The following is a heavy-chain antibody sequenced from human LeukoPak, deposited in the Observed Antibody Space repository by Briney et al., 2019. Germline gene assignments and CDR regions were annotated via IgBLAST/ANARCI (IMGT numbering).Heavy chain of an antibody. CDR1: GFTFSSYA. Sequence: GGSQRLSCAASGFTFSSYAMNWVRQAPGKGLEWVSSISSSSNYIYYADSVKGRFTISRDNAKNSLYLQMNSLRAEDTAVYYCARGLGCGGDCYHDYWGQGTLVTVSS. V-gene: IGHV3-21*01. D-gene: IGHD2-21*02. CDR2: ISSSSNYI. CDR3: ARGLGCGGDCYHDY. J-gene: IGHJ4*02.